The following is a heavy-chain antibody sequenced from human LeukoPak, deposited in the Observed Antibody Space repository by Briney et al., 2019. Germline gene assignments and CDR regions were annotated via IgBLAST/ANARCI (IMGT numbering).Heavy chain of an antibody. D-gene: IGHD5-12*01. J-gene: IGHJ4*02. CDR1: GFPFITYW. V-gene: IGHV5-51*01. CDR2: IYPGDSDT. Sequence: GESLEISCKVSGFPFITYWIAWVRQMPGKGLEWMGIIYPGDSDTRYSPSFQGQVTISADKSISTAYLQRSSLKASDTAMYYCARLRGYSGYVPFDYWGQGTLVTVSS. CDR3: ARLRGYSGYVPFDY.